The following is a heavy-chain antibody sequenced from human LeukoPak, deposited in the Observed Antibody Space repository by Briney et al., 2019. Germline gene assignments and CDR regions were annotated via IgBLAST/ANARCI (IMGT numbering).Heavy chain of an antibody. CDR1: GFSLRTRGVG. J-gene: IGHJ4*02. Sequence: SGPTLVKPTQTLTLTCTFSGFSLRTRGVGVGWIRQPPGKALECLSLIYWDDDKRYSPSLKSRLTIFKDTSKNQVVLIMANMDPVDTATYYCAHTVTGRGNPDFDYWGQGALVTVSS. D-gene: IGHD3-10*01. V-gene: IGHV2-5*02. CDR2: IYWDDDK. CDR3: AHTVTGRGNPDFDY.